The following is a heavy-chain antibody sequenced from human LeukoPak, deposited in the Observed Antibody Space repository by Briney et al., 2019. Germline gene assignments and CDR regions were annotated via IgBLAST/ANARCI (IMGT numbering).Heavy chain of an antibody. CDR1: GYSFTSYW. J-gene: IGHJ4*02. CDR2: IYPGDSDT. CDR3: ASTSYYYDSSGYYSYFDY. D-gene: IGHD3-22*01. V-gene: IGHV5-51*01. Sequence: GESLKISCKGSGYSFTSYWIGWVRLMPGKGLEWMGIIYPGDSDTRYSPSFQGQVTISADKSISTAYLQWSSLKASDTAMYYCASTSYYYDSSGYYSYFDYWGQGTLVTVSS.